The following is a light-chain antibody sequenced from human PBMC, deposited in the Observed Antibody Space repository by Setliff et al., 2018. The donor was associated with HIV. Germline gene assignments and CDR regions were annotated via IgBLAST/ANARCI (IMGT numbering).Light chain of an antibody. CDR3: GTWDSSLSAGGV. CDR1: GSNIENNY. CDR2: ENY. V-gene: IGLV1-51*02. J-gene: IGLJ1*01. Sequence: QSVLTQPPSVSAAPGQKVTISCSGSGSNIENNYVSWYQQLPGTAPKLLIYENYKRPSGISDRFSGSKSGTSATLDITGLQTGDEADYYCGTWDSSLSAGGVFGTGTKGTVL.